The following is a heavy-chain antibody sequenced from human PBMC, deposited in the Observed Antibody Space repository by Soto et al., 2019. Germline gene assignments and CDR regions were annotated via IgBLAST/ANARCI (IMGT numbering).Heavy chain of an antibody. CDR3: ARGQDYGDYSYAFDI. D-gene: IGHD4-17*01. J-gene: IGHJ3*02. Sequence: EVQLVESGGGLIQPGGSLRLSCAASGFTVSSNYMSWVRQAPGKGLEWVSVIYSGGSTYYADSVKGRFTISRDNSKNTLDLQMNSLRAEDTAVYYCARGQDYGDYSYAFDIWGQGTMVTVSS. V-gene: IGHV3-53*01. CDR2: IYSGGST. CDR1: GFTVSSNY.